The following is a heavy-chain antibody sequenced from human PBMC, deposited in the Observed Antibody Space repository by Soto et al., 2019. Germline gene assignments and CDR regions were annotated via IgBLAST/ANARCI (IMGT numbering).Heavy chain of an antibody. CDR3: ARGSGFGEVLDRHPSYATDF. CDR1: GGTFSSYA. Sequence: GSAVKASCKASGGTFSSYAISWVRQAPGQGLEWMGGIIPIFGTANYAQKFQGRVTITADKSTSTAYMELSSLRSEDTAVYYCARGSGFGEVLDRHPSYATDFCGRGPTLTVSS. D-gene: IGHD3-10*01. CDR2: IIPIFGTA. V-gene: IGHV1-69*06. J-gene: IGHJ6*02.